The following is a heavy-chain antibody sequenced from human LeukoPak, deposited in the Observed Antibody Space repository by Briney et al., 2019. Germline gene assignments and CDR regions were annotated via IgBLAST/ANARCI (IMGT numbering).Heavy chain of an antibody. D-gene: IGHD6-13*01. Sequence: PSETLSLTCAVYGGSFSGYYWSWIRQPPGKGLEWIGEINHSGSTNYNPSLKSRVTISVDTSKNQFPLKLSSVTAADTAVYYCARGYSSSWSHYYYYYGMDVWGQGTTVTVSS. CDR1: GGSFSGYY. J-gene: IGHJ6*02. CDR2: INHSGST. V-gene: IGHV4-34*01. CDR3: ARGYSSSWSHYYYYYGMDV.